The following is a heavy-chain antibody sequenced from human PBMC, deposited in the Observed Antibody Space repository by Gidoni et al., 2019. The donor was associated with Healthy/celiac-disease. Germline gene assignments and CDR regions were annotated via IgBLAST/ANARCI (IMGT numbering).Heavy chain of an antibody. CDR2: SNPNSGGT. J-gene: IGHJ4*02. V-gene: IGHV1-2*06. Sequence: QLQLLQSGAADKKPVASLTVSCQASGYTFTGHYMLWVRQAPGQGLGGMGRSNPNSGGTNYAQKCKGKVTMTRDTTISTAYMELSRLRSDDTAVYYGAREGPHDTIVGVVLSSTFDYWGQGTLVTVSS. CDR3: AREGPHDTIVGVVLSSTFDY. D-gene: IGHD3-3*01. CDR1: GYTFTGHY.